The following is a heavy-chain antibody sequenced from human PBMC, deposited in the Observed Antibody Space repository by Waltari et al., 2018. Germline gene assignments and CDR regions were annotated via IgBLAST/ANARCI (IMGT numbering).Heavy chain of an antibody. CDR2: IIPIFGTA. J-gene: IGHJ5*02. D-gene: IGHD6-6*01. Sequence: QVQLVQSGAEVKKPGSSVKVSCKASGGTFSSYAISWVRQAPGQGLEWMGGIIPIFGTANDAQKFQGRVTITADKSTSTAYMELSSLRSEDTAVYYCARGVRGSSLDNNWFDPWGQGTLVTVSS. CDR3: ARGVRGSSLDNNWFDP. V-gene: IGHV1-69*14. CDR1: GGTFSSYA.